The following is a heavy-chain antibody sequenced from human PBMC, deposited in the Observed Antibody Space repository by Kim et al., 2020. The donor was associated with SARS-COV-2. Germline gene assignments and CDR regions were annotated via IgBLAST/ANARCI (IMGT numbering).Heavy chain of an antibody. Sequence: GESLKISCKGSGYSFSSYWISWVRQMPGKGLEWMGRIDPSDSYTNYSPSFQGHVTISASKSISTAYLQWSSLKSSDTAMYYCARRGSDTAMNIDYWGQGTLVTVSS. CDR3: ARRGSDTAMNIDY. V-gene: IGHV5-10-1*01. CDR2: IDPSDSYT. CDR1: GYSFSSYW. D-gene: IGHD5-18*01. J-gene: IGHJ4*02.